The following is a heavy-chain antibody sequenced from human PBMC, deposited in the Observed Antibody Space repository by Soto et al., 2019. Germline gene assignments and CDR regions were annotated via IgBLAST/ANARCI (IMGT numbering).Heavy chain of an antibody. D-gene: IGHD2-2*01. V-gene: IGHV3-30-3*01. Sequence: VGPVRLSCGASGFSFSSYAMHWVRQAPGKGLEWVAGISYDGSNKYYADSVKGRFTISRDNSKNTLYLQMNSLRAEDTAVYYCARGPSSLARFDYWGQVTVVTVSS. CDR1: GFSFSSYA. CDR2: ISYDGSNK. CDR3: ARGPSSLARFDY. J-gene: IGHJ4*02.